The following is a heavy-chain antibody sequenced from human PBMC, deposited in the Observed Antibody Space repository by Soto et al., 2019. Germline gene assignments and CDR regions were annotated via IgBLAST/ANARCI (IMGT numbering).Heavy chain of an antibody. D-gene: IGHD1-26*01. CDR1: GFTFSTYC. Sequence: GGSLRLSCTASGFTFSTYCMTWVRQAPGRGLEWVANIKQHGNEKYYLDSVNGRFTISRDNAKNSLYLQMNSLRADDTAVYYCAREWSPPLAVFDFWGQGTPVTVSS. CDR2: IKQHGNEK. CDR3: AREWSPPLAVFDF. J-gene: IGHJ4*02. V-gene: IGHV3-7*03.